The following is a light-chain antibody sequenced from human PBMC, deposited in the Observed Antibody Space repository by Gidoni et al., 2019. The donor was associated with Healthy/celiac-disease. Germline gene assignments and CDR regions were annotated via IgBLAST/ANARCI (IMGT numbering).Light chain of an antibody. J-gene: IGKJ1*01. CDR1: QSISSY. Sequence: IQLTQSPSSLSASVGDRVTITCRASQSISSYLTWYQQKPGKAPKLLIYAASSLQSGVPSRFSGSGSGTDFTLTISSLQPEDFATYYCQQSNSNPWTFGQGTRVEIK. CDR2: AAS. CDR3: QQSNSNPWT. V-gene: IGKV1-39*01.